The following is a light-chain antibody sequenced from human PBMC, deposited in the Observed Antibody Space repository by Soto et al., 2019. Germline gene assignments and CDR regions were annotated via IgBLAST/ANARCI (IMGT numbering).Light chain of an antibody. V-gene: IGKV3-15*01. CDR1: QSVSTN. Sequence: IVLTQSPGALSVSPGERATLSCRASQSVSTNLAWYQQKPGQPPRLLIYGASTRATGIPARVSGSGSGTEFTLTISSMQYEDVAIYYCQQYNEWSSRTFCQGTKVEIK. J-gene: IGKJ2*02. CDR3: QQYNEWSSRT. CDR2: GAS.